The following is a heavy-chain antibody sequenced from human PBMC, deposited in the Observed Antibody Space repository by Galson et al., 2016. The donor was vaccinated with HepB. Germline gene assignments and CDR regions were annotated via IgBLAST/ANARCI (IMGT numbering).Heavy chain of an antibody. D-gene: IGHD3-3*01. CDR2: VYHFGSP. J-gene: IGHJ6*02. V-gene: IGHV4-38-2*02. Sequence: ETLSLTCAVPGFSIISGFYLGWVRQSPGKGLEWIGTVYHFGSPSYNPSLRDRVTISGDSSKNQFSLNLRSVTAADTALYYCVRDKRAAGDVWSGYEADYYFGLDVWGQGTPVTVSS. CDR1: GFSIISGFY. CDR3: VRDKRAAGDVWSGYEADYYFGLDV.